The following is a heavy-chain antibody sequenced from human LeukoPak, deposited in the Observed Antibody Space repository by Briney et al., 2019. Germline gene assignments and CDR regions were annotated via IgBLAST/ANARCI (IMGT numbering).Heavy chain of an antibody. V-gene: IGHV3-23*01. CDR1: GFTFSSYG. CDR2: ISGSGGST. J-gene: IGHJ4*02. D-gene: IGHD2-15*01. CDR3: AKDSGYCSGGSCYSFYSGFDY. Sequence: GGSLRLSCAASGFTFSSYGMSWVRQAPGKGLEWVSAISGSGGSTYYADSVKGRFTISRDNSKNTLYLQMNSLRAEDTAVYYCAKDSGYCSGGSCYSFYSGFDYWGQGTLVTVSS.